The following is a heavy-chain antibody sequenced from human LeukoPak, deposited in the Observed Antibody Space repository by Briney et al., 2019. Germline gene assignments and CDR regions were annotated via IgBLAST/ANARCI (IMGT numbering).Heavy chain of an antibody. V-gene: IGHV4-38-2*02. CDR1: GYSISSGYY. Sequence: SETLSLTCTVSGYSISSGYYWGWIRQPPGKGLEWIGEINHSGSTNYNPSLKSRVTISVDTSKNQFSLKLSSVTAADTAVYYCARGPRYCSSTSCRQKYYYYMDVWGKGTTVTVSS. CDR3: ARGPRYCSSTSCRQKYYYYMDV. D-gene: IGHD2-2*01. J-gene: IGHJ6*03. CDR2: INHSGST.